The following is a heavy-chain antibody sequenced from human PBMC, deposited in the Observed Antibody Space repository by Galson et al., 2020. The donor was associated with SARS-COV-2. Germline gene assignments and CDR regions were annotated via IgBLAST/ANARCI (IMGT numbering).Heavy chain of an antibody. CDR3: ARDPGDLWFGERNAFDI. CDR1: GDSVSSNSAA. D-gene: IGHD3-10*01. V-gene: IGHV6-1*01. Sequence: SQTLSLTCAISGDSVSSNSAAWNWIRQSPSRGLEWLGRTYYRSKWYNDYAVSVKSRITINPDTSKNQFSLQLNSVTPEDTAVYYCARDPGDLWFGERNAFDIWGQGTMVTVSS. CDR2: TYYRSKWYN. J-gene: IGHJ3*02.